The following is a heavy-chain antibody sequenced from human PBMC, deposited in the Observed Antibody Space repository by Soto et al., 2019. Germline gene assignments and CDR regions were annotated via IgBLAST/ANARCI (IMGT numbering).Heavy chain of an antibody. J-gene: IGHJ5*02. V-gene: IGHV1-24*01. CDR3: ARGQIYGDTPHGGFDP. D-gene: IGHD4-17*01. CDR2: FDPEDGET. Sequence: ASVKVSCKVSGYTLTELSMHWVRQAPGKGLEWMGGFDPEDGETIYAQKFQGRVTMTRDTSASTAYMELSSLRSEDTAVYYCARGQIYGDTPHGGFDPWGQGTLVTGSS. CDR1: GYTLTELS.